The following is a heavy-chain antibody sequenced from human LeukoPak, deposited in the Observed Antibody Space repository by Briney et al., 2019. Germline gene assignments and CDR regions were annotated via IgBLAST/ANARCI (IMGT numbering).Heavy chain of an antibody. V-gene: IGHV3-7*01. CDR3: ARDQWLGERGLFYFEY. J-gene: IGHJ4*02. Sequence: GGSLRLSCAASGFTFSSYWMSWVRQAPGKGLEWVANIKQDGSEKHYVDSVKGRFTISRDNAKNSLYLQMNSLRAEDTAVYYCARDQWLGERGLFYFEYWGQGTLVTVSS. CDR1: GFTFSSYW. CDR2: IKQDGSEK. D-gene: IGHD5-12*01.